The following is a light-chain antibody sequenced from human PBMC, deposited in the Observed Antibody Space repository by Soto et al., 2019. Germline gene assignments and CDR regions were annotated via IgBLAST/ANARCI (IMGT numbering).Light chain of an antibody. CDR2: GAS. CDR3: QQYNNWPPGTWT. V-gene: IGKV3-15*01. Sequence: EIVMTQSPATLSVSPGERATLSCRASQSVSSNLAWYQQKPGQAPRLLIYGASTWATGIPARFSGSGSGTEFTLTISSMHSEHFAFYYCQQYNNWPPGTWTFGQGTKVEIK. J-gene: IGKJ1*01. CDR1: QSVSSN.